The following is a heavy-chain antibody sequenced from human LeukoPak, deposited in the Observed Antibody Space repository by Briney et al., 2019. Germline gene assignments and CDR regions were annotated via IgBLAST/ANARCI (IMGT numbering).Heavy chain of an antibody. V-gene: IGHV3-30*18. CDR3: AKVRYYGSGLFDM. D-gene: IGHD3-10*01. J-gene: IGHJ3*02. Sequence: GGSLRLSCAASGFTFSSYGMHWVRQAPGKGREWVAVISYDGSNKYYADSVKGRFTISRDNSKNALYLQMNSLRAEDTAVYYCAKVRYYGSGLFDMGGQGTMVSV. CDR1: GFTFSSYG. CDR2: ISYDGSNK.